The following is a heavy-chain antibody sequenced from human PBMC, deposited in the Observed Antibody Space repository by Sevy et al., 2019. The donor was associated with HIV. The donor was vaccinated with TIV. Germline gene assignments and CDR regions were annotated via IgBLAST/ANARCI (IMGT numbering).Heavy chain of an antibody. Sequence: SETLSLTCTVSGYSISSGYYWGWIRQPPGKGLEWIGSIYHSGSTYYNPSLKSRVTISVATSKNQFSLKLSSVTAADTSVYYCARVAEGRWFDPWGQGTLVTVSS. CDR2: IYHSGST. V-gene: IGHV4-38-2*02. CDR3: ARVAEGRWFDP. J-gene: IGHJ5*02. CDR1: GYSISSGYY.